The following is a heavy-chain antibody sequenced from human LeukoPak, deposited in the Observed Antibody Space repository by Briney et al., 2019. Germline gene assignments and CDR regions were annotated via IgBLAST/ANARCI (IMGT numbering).Heavy chain of an antibody. J-gene: IGHJ4*02. CDR3: ARVGPYGSGSEGFDY. V-gene: IGHV3-7*01. CDR2: IKQDGSEK. CDR1: GFTFSSYW. D-gene: IGHD3-10*01. Sequence: PGGSLRLSCAASGFTFSSYWMSWVRQAPGKGLEWVANIKQDGSEKYYVDSVKGRFTISRDNAKNSLYLQMNSLRAEDTAVYYCARVGPYGSGSEGFDYWGQGTLVTVSS.